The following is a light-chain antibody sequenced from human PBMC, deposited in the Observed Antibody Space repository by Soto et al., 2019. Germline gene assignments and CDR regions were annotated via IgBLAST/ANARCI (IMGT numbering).Light chain of an antibody. V-gene: IGLV1-47*01. Sequence: QSVLTQPPSASETPGQRVTISCSGSSSNIGSNYVYWYQQLPGTAPKLLIYRDTQRPSGVPDRFSGSKSGTSASLAISGLRYEDEADYYCAAWDDSLRVRMFGGGTKVTVL. J-gene: IGLJ3*02. CDR2: RDT. CDR1: SSNIGSNY. CDR3: AAWDDSLRVRM.